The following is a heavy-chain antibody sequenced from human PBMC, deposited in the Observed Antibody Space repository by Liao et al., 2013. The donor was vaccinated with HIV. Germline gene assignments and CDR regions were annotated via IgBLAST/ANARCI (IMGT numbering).Heavy chain of an antibody. Sequence: QVQLQESGPGLVNPSETLSLSCNVSGGSISSYSWNWIRQPAGKGLEWIGRSLSSGSTNYNPSLKSRVTLSVDTSKSQFSLRLRSVTAADTAVYYCARGGADYMDVWGKGTTVTVSS. D-gene: IGHD1-26*01. CDR2: SLSSGST. CDR1: GGSISSYS. CDR3: ARGGADYMDV. J-gene: IGHJ6*03. V-gene: IGHV4-4*07.